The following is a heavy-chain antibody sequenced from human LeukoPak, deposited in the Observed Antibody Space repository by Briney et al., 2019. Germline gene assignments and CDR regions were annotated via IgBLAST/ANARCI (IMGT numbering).Heavy chain of an antibody. CDR1: GFTFSSYS. Sequence: GGSLRLSCAASGFTFSSYSMNWVRQAPGKGLEWVSSISSSSSYIYYAGSVKGRFTISRDNAKNSLYLQMNSLRAEDTAVYYCARVRPGHYYDSFDYWGQGTLVTVSS. CDR3: ARVRPGHYYDSFDY. CDR2: ISSSSSYI. V-gene: IGHV3-21*01. D-gene: IGHD3-22*01. J-gene: IGHJ4*02.